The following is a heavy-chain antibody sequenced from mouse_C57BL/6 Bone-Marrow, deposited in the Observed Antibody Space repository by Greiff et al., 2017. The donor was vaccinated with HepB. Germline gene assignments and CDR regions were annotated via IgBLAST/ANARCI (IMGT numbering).Heavy chain of an antibody. CDR3: ARPTVVAKDFAY. CDR1: GFTFSDYG. V-gene: IGHV5-17*01. J-gene: IGHJ3*01. D-gene: IGHD1-1*01. CDR2: ISSGSSTI. Sequence: EVKLMESGGGLVKPGGSLKLSCAASGFTFSDYGMHWVRQAPEKGLEWVAYISSGSSTIYYADTVKGRFTISRDNAKNTLFLQMTSLRSEDTALYYCARPTVVAKDFAYWGQGTLVTVSA.